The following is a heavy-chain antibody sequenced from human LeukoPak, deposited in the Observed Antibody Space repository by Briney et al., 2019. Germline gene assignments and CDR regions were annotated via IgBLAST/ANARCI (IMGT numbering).Heavy chain of an antibody. Sequence: SGTLSLTCGVSGVTISTTDWWTLGRQPPGELLGWIGVVHLSGSTHYNPSLESRVTMSVDKSENHISLRLTSVTAGDTAVYYCAREGGPYRPLVYSGQGTLVTVSS. V-gene: IGHV4-4*02. CDR1: GVTISTTDW. CDR2: VHLSGST. CDR3: AREGGPYRPLVY. J-gene: IGHJ4*02.